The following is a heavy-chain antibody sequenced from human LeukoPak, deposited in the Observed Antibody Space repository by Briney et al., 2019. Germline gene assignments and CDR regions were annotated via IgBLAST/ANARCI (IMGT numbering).Heavy chain of an antibody. CDR1: GGSISSYY. J-gene: IGHJ2*01. CDR2: IYYSGST. CDR3: ARIGSSSHWYFDL. V-gene: IGHV4-59*12. Sequence: SETLSLTCTVSGGSISSYYWSWIRQPPGKGLEWIGYIYYSGSTNYNPSLKSRVTISVDTSKNQFSLKLSSVTAADTAVYYCARIGSSSHWYFDLWGRGTLVTVSS. D-gene: IGHD6-6*01.